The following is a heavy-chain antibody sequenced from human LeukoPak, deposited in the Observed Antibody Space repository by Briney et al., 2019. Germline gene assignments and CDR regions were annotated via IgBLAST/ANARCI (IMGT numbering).Heavy chain of an antibody. CDR2: INHSGST. CDR3: ARGGYSGSYPFDY. V-gene: IGHV4-34*01. CDR1: GGSFNGSY. D-gene: IGHD1-26*01. J-gene: IGHJ4*02. Sequence: SETLSLTCAVYGGSFNGSYWSWIRQPPGKGLEWIGEINHSGSTSYNPSLKSRVTISVDTSRNQFSLKLSSLTAADTAVYYCARGGYSGSYPFDYWGQGTLVTVSS.